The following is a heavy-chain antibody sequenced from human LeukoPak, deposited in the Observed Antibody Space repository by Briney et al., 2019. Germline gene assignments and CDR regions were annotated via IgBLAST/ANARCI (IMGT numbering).Heavy chain of an antibody. CDR3: ARDRNSYGYYYYYMDV. V-gene: IGHV3-7*01. CDR1: GFTFSSYW. CDR2: IKQDGSEK. Sequence: GGSLRLSCAASGFTFSSYWMSWVRQAPGKGLKWVANIKQDGSEKYYVDSVKGRFTISRDNAKNSLYLQMNSLRAEDTAVYYCARDRNSYGYYYYYMDVWGKGTTVTVSS. D-gene: IGHD5-18*01. J-gene: IGHJ6*03.